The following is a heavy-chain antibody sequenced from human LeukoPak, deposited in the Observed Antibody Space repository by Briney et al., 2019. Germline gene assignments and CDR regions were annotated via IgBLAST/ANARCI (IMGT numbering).Heavy chain of an antibody. Sequence: SETLSLTCTVSGGSISSYYWSWIRQPPGKGLEWIGYIYYSGSTNYNPSLESRVTISVDTSKNQFSLKLSSVTAADTAVYHCARRGYCSSTNCWAFDYWGKGTLVTVSS. CDR2: IYYSGST. J-gene: IGHJ4*02. D-gene: IGHD2-2*01. V-gene: IGHV4-59*08. CDR3: ARRGYCSSTNCWAFDY. CDR1: GGSISSYY.